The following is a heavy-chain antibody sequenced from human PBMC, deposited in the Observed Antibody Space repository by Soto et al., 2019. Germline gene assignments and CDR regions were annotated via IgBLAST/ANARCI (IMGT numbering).Heavy chain of an antibody. CDR3: ARGALRLLEWFLDY. CDR2: INHSGST. V-gene: IGHV4-34*01. J-gene: IGHJ4*02. CDR1: GGSFSGYY. D-gene: IGHD3-3*01. Sequence: QVQLQQWGAGLLKPSETLSLTCAVYGGSFSGYYWSWIRQPPGKGLEWIGEINHSGSTNYNPSLKSRVTISVDTSKNQFSLKLSSVTAADTAVYYCARGALRLLEWFLDYWGQGTLVTVSS.